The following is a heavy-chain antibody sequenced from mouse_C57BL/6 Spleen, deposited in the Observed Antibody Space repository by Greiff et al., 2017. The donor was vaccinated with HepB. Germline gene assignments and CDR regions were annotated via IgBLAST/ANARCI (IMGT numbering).Heavy chain of an antibody. CDR2: ISYDGSN. Sequence: EVKVEESGPGLVKPSQSLSLTCSVTGYSITSGYYWNWIRQFPGNKLEWMGYISYDGSNNYNPSLKNRISITRDTSKNQFFLKLNSVTTEDTATYYCASVPYYSNPFAYWGQGTLVTVSA. CDR3: ASVPYYSNPFAY. D-gene: IGHD2-5*01. V-gene: IGHV3-6*01. CDR1: GYSITSGYY. J-gene: IGHJ3*01.